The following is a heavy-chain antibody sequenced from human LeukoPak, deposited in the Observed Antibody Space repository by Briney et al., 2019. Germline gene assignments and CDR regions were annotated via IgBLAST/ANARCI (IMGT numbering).Heavy chain of an antibody. J-gene: IGHJ4*02. CDR1: GFTFSGFW. CDR3: AGGSGWLIDY. V-gene: IGHV3-7*04. D-gene: IGHD6-19*01. Sequence: GGSLRLSCAASGFTFSGFWMSWVRQAPGKGLQWVANIKKDGSEKYYVDSVKGRFTISRDNAKNSVYLQMNSLRAEDTAVYYCAGGSGWLIDYWGQGTLVTVSA. CDR2: IKKDGSEK.